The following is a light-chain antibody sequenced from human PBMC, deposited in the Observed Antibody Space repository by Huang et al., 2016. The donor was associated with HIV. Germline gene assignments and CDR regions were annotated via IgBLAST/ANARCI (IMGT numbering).Light chain of an antibody. V-gene: IGKV1-39*01. CDR1: QCISTY. CDR3: QQTYSTLT. Sequence: DIQMTQSPSALSASVGDRGTITCRASQCISTYLNWYQPKPGKAPKLLIYAASTLQSGVPSRFNGSGSGTDCTLTISSLQPEDGATYYCQQTYSTLTCGPGTKVDIK. CDR2: AAS. J-gene: IGKJ3*01.